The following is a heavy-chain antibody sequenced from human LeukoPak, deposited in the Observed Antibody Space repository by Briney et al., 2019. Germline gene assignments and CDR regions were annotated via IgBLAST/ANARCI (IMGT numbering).Heavy chain of an antibody. Sequence: SETLSLTCTVSGGSISTSGSYWAWIRQPPGKDLEWIGRMYHSGSTYNNPSLKSRITISLDTSKSQFTLKLNSVTAADTAVYYCVRLLSPAHTLFGVVWFDPWGPGTLVTVSS. J-gene: IGHJ5*02. CDR1: GGSISTSGSY. D-gene: IGHD3-3*01. CDR2: MYHSGST. V-gene: IGHV4-39*01. CDR3: VRLLSPAHTLFGVVWFDP.